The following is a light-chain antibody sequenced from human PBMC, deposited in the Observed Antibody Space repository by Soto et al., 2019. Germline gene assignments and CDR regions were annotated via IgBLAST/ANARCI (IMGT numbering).Light chain of an antibody. J-gene: IGKJ4*01. CDR2: DVS. CDR1: HDIDNY. V-gene: IGKV1-16*01. CDR3: QQYNTYPLT. Sequence: DIQMTQSPSSLSASVGDTVTITCQASHDIDNYLNWYQQKPGKAPEVVLYDVSTLAFGVPSRFSGSGSGTEFTLTIRNLQPGDFATYYCQQYNTYPLTFGGGTKVDIK.